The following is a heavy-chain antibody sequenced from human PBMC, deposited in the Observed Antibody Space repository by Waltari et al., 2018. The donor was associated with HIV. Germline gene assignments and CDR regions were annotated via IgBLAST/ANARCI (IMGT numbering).Heavy chain of an antibody. J-gene: IGHJ4*02. Sequence: EVQLVESGGGLVQPGRSLRLSCAASGFTFDDHAMHWVRQAPGKGLEGVSGISWDGDTRGFADSVRGRFTISRDNGKNSLYLEMNSLRAEDTAVYYCARDLSSGWLFSWGQGTLVTVSS. CDR2: ISWDGDTR. CDR1: GFTFDDHA. V-gene: IGHV3-9*01. CDR3: ARDLSSGWLFS. D-gene: IGHD6-19*01.